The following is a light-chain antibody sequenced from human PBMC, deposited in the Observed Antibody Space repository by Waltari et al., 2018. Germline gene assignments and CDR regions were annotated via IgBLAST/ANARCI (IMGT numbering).Light chain of an antibody. V-gene: IGKV3-20*01. J-gene: IGKJ1*01. CDR1: QSVSRS. CDR2: GAS. CDR3: QHYVRLPAT. Sequence: IVLTQSPGTLSLSPGERATLSCRASQSVSRSLAWYQQKPGQAPKLLIYGASSSATGIPDRFTGSGSVTDFSLTISSLEPEDFAIYFCQHYVRLPATFGQGTKVEIK.